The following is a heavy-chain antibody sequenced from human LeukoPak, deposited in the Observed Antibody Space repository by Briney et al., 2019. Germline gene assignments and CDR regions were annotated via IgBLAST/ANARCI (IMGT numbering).Heavy chain of an antibody. V-gene: IGHV4-59*01. D-gene: IGHD3-10*01. J-gene: IGHJ4*02. CDR2: IYYSGGT. Sequence: PSETLSLTCTVSGGSISSYYWSWIRQPPGKGLEWIGYIYYSGGTNYNPSLKSRVTISVDTSKNQFSLKLSSVTAADTAVYYCARGGITMVRVWGQGTLVTVSS. CDR1: GGSISSYY. CDR3: ARGGITMVRV.